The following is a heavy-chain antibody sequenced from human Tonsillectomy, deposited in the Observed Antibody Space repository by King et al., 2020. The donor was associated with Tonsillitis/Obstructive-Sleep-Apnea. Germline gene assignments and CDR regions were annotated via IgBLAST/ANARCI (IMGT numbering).Heavy chain of an antibody. J-gene: IGHJ4*02. CDR3: ARAGRGYYDSSGYLGY. CDR1: GFTFSRNW. D-gene: IGHD3-22*01. Sequence: VQLVESGGGLVQPGGSLRFSCAASGFTFSRNWMHWVRQAPGKGLVWFSRINSDGSSTTYADSVKGRFTISRDNAKNTLYLQMNSLRAEDTAVYYCARAGRGYYDSSGYLGYWGQGTLVTVSS. V-gene: IGHV3-74*01. CDR2: INSDGSST.